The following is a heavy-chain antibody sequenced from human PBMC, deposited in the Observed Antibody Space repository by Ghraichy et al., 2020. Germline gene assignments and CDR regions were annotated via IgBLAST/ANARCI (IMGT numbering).Heavy chain of an antibody. CDR1: GFTFSAHY. Sequence: GGSLRLSCAVSGFTFSAHYMDWFRQAPGKGLEWLARSTNKATRHTTQYAASVKGRFTISSDDSQNSLYLQMNSLEPADTAVYYCARGLNSFDSWGQGTLVTVSS. D-gene: IGHD6-19*01. CDR2: STNKATRHTT. J-gene: IGHJ4*02. V-gene: IGHV3-72*01. CDR3: ARGLNSFDS.